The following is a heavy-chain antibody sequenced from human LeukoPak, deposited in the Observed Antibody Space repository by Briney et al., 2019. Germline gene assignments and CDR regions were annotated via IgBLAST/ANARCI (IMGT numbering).Heavy chain of an antibody. Sequence: GGSLRLSCAASGFTFSNYWMSWVRQAPGKGLEWVANTKQDGSEKYYVDSVKDRFTISRDNAKNSLCLQMNSLRADDTAVYYCARGKSSGAPGAYWGQGTLVTVSS. CDR2: TKQDGSEK. CDR3: ARGKSSGAPGAY. V-gene: IGHV3-7*03. D-gene: IGHD6-19*01. J-gene: IGHJ4*02. CDR1: GFTFSNYW.